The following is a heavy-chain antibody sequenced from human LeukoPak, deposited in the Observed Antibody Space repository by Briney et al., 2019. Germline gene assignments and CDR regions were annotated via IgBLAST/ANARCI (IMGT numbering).Heavy chain of an antibody. D-gene: IGHD4-17*01. CDR2: MNPNSGNT. Sequence: ASVKVSSKASGYTFTSYDINWVRQATGQGLEWMGWMNPNSGNTGYAQKFQGRVTMTRNTSLSTAYMELSSLRSEDTAVYYCARATVTELDFDYWGQGTLVTVSS. CDR1: GYTFTSYD. J-gene: IGHJ4*02. CDR3: ARATVTELDFDY. V-gene: IGHV1-8*01.